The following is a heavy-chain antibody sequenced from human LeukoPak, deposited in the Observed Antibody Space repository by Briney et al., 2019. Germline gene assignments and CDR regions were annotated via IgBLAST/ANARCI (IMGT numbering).Heavy chain of an antibody. CDR3: ARSEFEAFDM. Sequence: GGSLRLSCAASGFIFSYYSMNWVRQAPGKGLEWVSSINSNSNYMSYADSVKGRFTISRDNAKNSLYLRMTSLRAEDTAAYYCARSEFEAFDMWGQGTMVTVSS. CDR2: INSNSNYM. D-gene: IGHD3-10*01. CDR1: GFIFSYYS. J-gene: IGHJ3*02. V-gene: IGHV3-21*01.